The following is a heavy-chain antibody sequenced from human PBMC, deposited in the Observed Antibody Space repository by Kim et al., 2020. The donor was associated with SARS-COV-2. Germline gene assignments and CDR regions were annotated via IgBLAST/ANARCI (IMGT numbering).Heavy chain of an antibody. CDR2: ISYDGTTK. J-gene: IGHJ6*02. Sequence: GGSLRLSCAASGFIFSNYGMHWVRQAPGKGLEWVAVISYDGTTKFYADSVKGRFTISRDNSNNTLYLQMNSLRAEDTAIFYCAKDLPVFWTPHQCAMDVWGRGTTVTVSS. CDR1: GFIFSNYG. CDR3: AKDLPVFWTPHQCAMDV. D-gene: IGHD3-3*01. V-gene: IGHV3-30*18.